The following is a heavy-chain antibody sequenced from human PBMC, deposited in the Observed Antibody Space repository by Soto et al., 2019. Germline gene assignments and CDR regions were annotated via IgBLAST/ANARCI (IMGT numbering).Heavy chain of an antibody. CDR3: ARRFWSGYYYLGVYAFDI. CDR2: IYHSGST. CDR1: SGSISSSNW. V-gene: IGHV4-4*02. D-gene: IGHD3-3*01. J-gene: IGHJ3*02. Sequence: SETLSLTCAVSSGSISSSNWWSWVRQPPGKGLEWIGEIYHSGSTNYNPSLKSRVTISVDKSKNQFSLKLSSVTAADTAVYYCARRFWSGYYYLGVYAFDIWGQGTMVTVSS.